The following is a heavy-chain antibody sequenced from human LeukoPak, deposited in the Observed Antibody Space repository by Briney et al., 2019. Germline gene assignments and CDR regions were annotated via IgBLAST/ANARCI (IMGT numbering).Heavy chain of an antibody. D-gene: IGHD3-10*01. CDR3: VRIEGGVRGLSPDY. Sequence: GGSLRLSCAASGFTFSSYEMNWVRQAPGKGLEWVSYISNSGLTIYYADSVKGRFTISRDNAKNSLYLQMNSLRLEDTAFYYCVRIEGGVRGLSPDYWGQGTLVTVSS. J-gene: IGHJ4*02. V-gene: IGHV3-48*03. CDR1: GFTFSSYE. CDR2: ISNSGLTI.